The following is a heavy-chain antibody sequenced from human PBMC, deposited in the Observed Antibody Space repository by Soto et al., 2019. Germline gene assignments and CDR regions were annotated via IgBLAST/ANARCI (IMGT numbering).Heavy chain of an antibody. CDR2: INPSGGHT. CDR3: ARGGHVVVVTAAFDY. Sequence: EASVKVSCKASGGTFSSYTIHWVRQAPGQGLEWMGTINPSGGHTTYAQKFLGRVTMTRDTSTSTLYMELTSLRSEDTAVYYCARGGHVVVVTAAFDYWGQGTPVTVSS. D-gene: IGHD2-21*02. CDR1: GGTFSSYT. J-gene: IGHJ4*02. V-gene: IGHV1-46*01.